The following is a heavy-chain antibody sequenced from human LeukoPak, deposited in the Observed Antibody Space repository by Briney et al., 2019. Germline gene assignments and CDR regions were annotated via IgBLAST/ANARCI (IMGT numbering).Heavy chain of an antibody. Sequence: GSLRLSCAASGFTFSSYSMNWVRQAPGKGLEWVSSISSSSSYIYYADSVKGRFTISRDNAKNSLYLQMNSLRAEDTAVYYCARGYYYDSSGYSKDFDYWGQGTLVTVSS. CDR1: GFTFSSYS. D-gene: IGHD3-22*01. CDR3: ARGYYYDSSGYSKDFDY. J-gene: IGHJ4*02. CDR2: ISSSSSYI. V-gene: IGHV3-21*01.